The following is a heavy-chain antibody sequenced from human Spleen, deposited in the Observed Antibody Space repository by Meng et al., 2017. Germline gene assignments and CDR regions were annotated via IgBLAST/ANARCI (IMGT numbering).Heavy chain of an antibody. D-gene: IGHD3-16*01. Sequence: QIQLQHAGPGRVKPSQTLSLTCAISGDSVSSNSAAWNWLRQSPSRGLEWLGRTYYRSKWYNDYAVSVKSRITINPDTSKNQFSLQLNSVTPEDTAVYYCARQEGAFDYWGQGTLVTVSS. CDR3: ARQEGAFDY. CDR1: GDSVSSNSAA. J-gene: IGHJ4*02. CDR2: TYYRSKWYN. V-gene: IGHV6-1*01.